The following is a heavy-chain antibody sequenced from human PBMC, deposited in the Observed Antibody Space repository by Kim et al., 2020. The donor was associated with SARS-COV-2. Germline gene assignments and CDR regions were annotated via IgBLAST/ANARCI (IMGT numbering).Heavy chain of an antibody. Sequence: SVKGRFTISRDNAKNSLYLQMNSLRAEDTAVYYCARPVAADYYYYGMDVWGQGTTVTVSS. CDR3: ARPVAADYYYYGMDV. J-gene: IGHJ6*02. D-gene: IGHD6-19*01. V-gene: IGHV3-21*01.